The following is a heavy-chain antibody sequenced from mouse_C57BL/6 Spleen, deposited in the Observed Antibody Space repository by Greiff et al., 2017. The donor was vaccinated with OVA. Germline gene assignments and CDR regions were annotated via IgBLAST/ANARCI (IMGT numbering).Heavy chain of an antibody. CDR1: GYTFTSYW. Sequence: QVHVKQPGAELVKPGASVKLSCKASGYTFTSYWMQWVKQRPGQGLEWIGEIDPSDSYTNSNQKVKGKATLTVDTSSSTAYMQLSSLTSEDSAVYYCAHYYSNYRAMDYWGQGTSVTVSS. CDR2: IDPSDSYT. V-gene: IGHV1-50*01. CDR3: AHYYSNYRAMDY. D-gene: IGHD2-5*01. J-gene: IGHJ4*01.